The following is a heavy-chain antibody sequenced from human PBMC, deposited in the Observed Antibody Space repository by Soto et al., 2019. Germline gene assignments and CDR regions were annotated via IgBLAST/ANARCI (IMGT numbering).Heavy chain of an antibody. J-gene: IGHJ6*03. V-gene: IGHV4-39*01. CDR1: GGSISSSSYY. D-gene: IGHD2-15*01. CDR2: IYYSGST. CDR3: ARRGCSGGSCYSSTGNYYYYYMDV. Sequence: QLQLQESGPGLVKPSETLSLTCTVSGGSISSSSYYWGWIRQPPGKGLEWIGSIYYSGSTYYNPSLKSRVTISVDTSKNQFSLKLSSVTAADTAVYYCARRGCSGGSCYSSTGNYYYYYMDVWGKGTTVTVSS.